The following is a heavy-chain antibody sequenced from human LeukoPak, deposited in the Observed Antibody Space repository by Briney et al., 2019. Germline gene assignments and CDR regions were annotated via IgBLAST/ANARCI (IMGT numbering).Heavy chain of an antibody. J-gene: IGHJ6*03. D-gene: IGHD3-22*01. CDR3: ARGYYDSSGYYVPDYYYYMDV. Sequence: SETLSLTCTVYGGSFSGYYWSWIRQPPGKGLEWIGEINHSGSTNYNPSLKSRVTISVDTSKNQFSLKLSSVTAADTAVYYCARGYYDSSGYYVPDYYYYMDVWGEGTTVTVSS. V-gene: IGHV4-34*01. CDR2: INHSGST. CDR1: GGSFSGYY.